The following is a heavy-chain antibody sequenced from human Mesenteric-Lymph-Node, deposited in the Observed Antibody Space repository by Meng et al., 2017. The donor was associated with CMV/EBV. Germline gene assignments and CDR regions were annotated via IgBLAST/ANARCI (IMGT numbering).Heavy chain of an antibody. V-gene: IGHV3-9*01. CDR3: AKDVFGSGSYYLDY. J-gene: IGHJ4*01. CDR1: GFTFHDYA. CDR2: IGWSSGSI. Sequence: GGSLRLSCAASGFTFHDYAMHWVRQAPGKGLEWVAGIGWSSGSIGYADSVKGRFAISRDNAKNSLYLQMNSLRPEDTALYYCAKDVFGSGSYYLDYWGHGTLVTVSS. D-gene: IGHD3-10*01.